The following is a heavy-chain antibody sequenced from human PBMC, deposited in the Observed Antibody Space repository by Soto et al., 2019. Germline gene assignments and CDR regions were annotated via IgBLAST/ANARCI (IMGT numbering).Heavy chain of an antibody. D-gene: IGHD3-9*01. CDR1: GGSVSSGSYY. J-gene: IGHJ4*02. Sequence: QVQLQESGPGLVKPSETLSLTCTVSGGSVSSGSYYWIWIRQPPGKGLEWIGYIYYLGSTNYNPSLKSRVTISVDPSKNQFSLQLRSVTAADTAVYCCASLNILTGRCAEYWGQGTLITVSS. CDR3: ASLNILTGRCAEY. CDR2: IYYLGST. V-gene: IGHV4-61*01.